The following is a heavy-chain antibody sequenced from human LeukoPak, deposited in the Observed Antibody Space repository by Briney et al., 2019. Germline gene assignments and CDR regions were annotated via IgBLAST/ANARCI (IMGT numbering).Heavy chain of an antibody. V-gene: IGHV4-59*01. Sequence: SETLSLTCTVSGGSISSYYWSWIRQPPGKGLEWIGYIYYSGSTNYNPSLKSRVTISVDTSKNQFSLKLSSVTAADTAAYYCARALPLTGFDPWGQGTLVTVSS. D-gene: IGHD3-16*01. J-gene: IGHJ5*02. CDR2: IYYSGST. CDR1: GGSISSYY. CDR3: ARALPLTGFDP.